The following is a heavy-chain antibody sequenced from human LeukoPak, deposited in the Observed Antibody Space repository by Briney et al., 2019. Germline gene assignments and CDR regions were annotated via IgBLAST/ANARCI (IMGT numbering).Heavy chain of an antibody. CDR1: GFTFSSYG. J-gene: IGHJ4*02. Sequence: PGGSLRLSCAASGFTFSSYGMHWVRQAPGKGLEWVAFIRYDGSNKFYADSVKGRFTISRDNSKNTLYLQINSLRAEDTAVYYCAKDDYGYSFGLLDSWGQGTLVAVSS. D-gene: IGHD5-18*01. CDR3: AKDDYGYSFGLLDS. V-gene: IGHV3-30*02. CDR2: IRYDGSNK.